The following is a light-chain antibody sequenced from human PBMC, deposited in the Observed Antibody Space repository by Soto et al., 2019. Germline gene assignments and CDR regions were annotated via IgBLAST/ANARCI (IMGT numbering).Light chain of an antibody. CDR2: GAS. CDR3: QQYASSSWT. V-gene: IGKV3-20*01. Sequence: IVLTQSPGTLSLSPGERATLSCRASQSVSSSYLAWYQQKPGQAPRLLIYGASGRATGIPDRFSGSGSGTDFTLTISRLEPEDFAVDYCQQYASSSWTFGQGTKVEIK. CDR1: QSVSSSY. J-gene: IGKJ1*01.